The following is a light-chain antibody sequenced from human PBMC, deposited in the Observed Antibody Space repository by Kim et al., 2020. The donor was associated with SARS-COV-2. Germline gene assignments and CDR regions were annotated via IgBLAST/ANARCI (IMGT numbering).Light chain of an antibody. J-gene: IGLJ1*01. Sequence: ELTQPPSASGTPGQRVTISCFGSSSNIGSNTVNWYQQLPGTAPKLLIYSNNQRPSGVPDRFSGSKSGTSASLAISGLQSEDEADYYCAAWDDSLRVFGTGTKVTVL. V-gene: IGLV1-44*01. CDR2: SNN. CDR1: SSNIGSNT. CDR3: AAWDDSLRV.